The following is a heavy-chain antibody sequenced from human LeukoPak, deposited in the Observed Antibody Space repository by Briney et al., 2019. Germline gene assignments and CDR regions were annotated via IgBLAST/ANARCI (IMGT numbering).Heavy chain of an antibody. V-gene: IGHV4-4*07. Sequence: PSETLSLTCTVSGGSISSYYWSWIRQPAGKGLEWIGHIYTSGSTNYNPSLKSRVTTSVDTSKNQFSLKLSSVTAADTAVYFCARRMRTNTWYYFDYWGPGTLVAVSS. CDR3: ARRMRTNTWYYFDY. D-gene: IGHD2-8*01. CDR2: IYTSGST. J-gene: IGHJ4*02. CDR1: GGSISSYY.